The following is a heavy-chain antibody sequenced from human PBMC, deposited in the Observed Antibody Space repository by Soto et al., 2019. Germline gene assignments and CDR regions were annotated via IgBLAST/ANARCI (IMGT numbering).Heavy chain of an antibody. CDR2: MNPNSGNT. Sequence: VKVSCKASGYTFTSYDINWVRQATGEGLEWMGWMNPNSGNTGYAQKFQGRVTMTRNTSISTAYMELSSLRSEDTAVYYCASGNQAAAGTFSYYYGMDVWGQRTTVTVS. CDR3: ASGNQAAAGTFSYYYGMDV. J-gene: IGHJ6*02. CDR1: GYTFTSYD. D-gene: IGHD6-13*01. V-gene: IGHV1-8*01.